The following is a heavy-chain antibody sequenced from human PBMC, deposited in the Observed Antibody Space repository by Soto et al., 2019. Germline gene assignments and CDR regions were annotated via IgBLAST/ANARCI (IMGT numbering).Heavy chain of an antibody. J-gene: IGHJ6*02. Sequence: GGSLRLSCAASGFTVSSNYMNWVRQAPGKGLEWVSVIYSGGSTYYADSVKGRFTISRDNSKNTLYLQMNSLRGEDTAVYYCARESASHEWRYYYGMDVWGQGTTVTVSS. CDR3: ARESASHEWRYYYGMDV. CDR1: GFTVSSNY. V-gene: IGHV3-53*01. CDR2: IYSGGST. D-gene: IGHD3-3*01.